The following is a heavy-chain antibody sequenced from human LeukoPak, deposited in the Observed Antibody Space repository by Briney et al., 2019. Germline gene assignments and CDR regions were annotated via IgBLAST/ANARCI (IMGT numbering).Heavy chain of an antibody. D-gene: IGHD2-2*01. CDR2: ISSGSSYI. J-gene: IGHJ4*02. Sequence: GGSLTLSCAASGYTISSYSIYWFRQAPGKGLEWVSSISSGSSYIYFADSMKGRFTISRDNTKNLVYLQMNSLKAEDTAVYFCASATAGADIPSCLDFWGQGTLVTVSS. CDR1: GYTISSYS. V-gene: IGHV3-21*06. CDR3: ASATAGADIPSCLDF.